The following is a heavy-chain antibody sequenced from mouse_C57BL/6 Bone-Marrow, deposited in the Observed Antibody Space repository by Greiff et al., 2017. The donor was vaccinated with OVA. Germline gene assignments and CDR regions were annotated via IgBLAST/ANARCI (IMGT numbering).Heavy chain of an antibody. CDR3: ARQTSTTGGYYAMDY. D-gene: IGHD2-12*01. V-gene: IGHV5-12*01. J-gene: IGHJ4*01. CDR2: ISNGGGST. CDR1: GFTFSDYY. Sequence: EVQLVESGGGLVQPGGSLKLSCAASGFTFSDYYMYWVRQTPEKRLEWVAYISNGGGSTDYPDTVKGRFTISRDNAKNPLYLQMSRLKSEDTAMYYCARQTSTTGGYYAMDYWGQGTSVTVSS.